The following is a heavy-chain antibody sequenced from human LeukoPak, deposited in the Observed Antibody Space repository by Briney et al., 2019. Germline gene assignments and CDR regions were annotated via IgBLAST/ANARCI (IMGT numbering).Heavy chain of an antibody. Sequence: SGPTLFKPTQHLTLTCTFSGFSLGTGGVGVGWIRQPPEKALEWLALIYWDDDKRYSPSLKSRLTITNDTSKNQVVLTMTNMDPVDTATYYCALQEGGFDPWGQGTLVTVSS. J-gene: IGHJ5*02. V-gene: IGHV2-5*02. CDR1: GFSLGTGGVG. CDR3: ALQEGGFDP. CDR2: IYWDDDK.